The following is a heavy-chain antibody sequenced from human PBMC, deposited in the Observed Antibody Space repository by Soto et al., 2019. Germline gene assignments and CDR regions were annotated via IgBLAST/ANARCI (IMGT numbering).Heavy chain of an antibody. D-gene: IGHD4-17*01. V-gene: IGHV5-51*01. CDR3: VRSDNGGWDMFDY. J-gene: IGHJ4*02. CDR2: IYPGDSEI. CDR1: GYSFTSYW. Sequence: GESLKISCKASGYSFTSYWIGWVRQMPGKGLEWMGIIYPGDSEIRYSPSFQGQVTMSADKSTSTAYLQWNSLTASDTAMYYCVRSDNGGWDMFDYWGQGIPVTVSS.